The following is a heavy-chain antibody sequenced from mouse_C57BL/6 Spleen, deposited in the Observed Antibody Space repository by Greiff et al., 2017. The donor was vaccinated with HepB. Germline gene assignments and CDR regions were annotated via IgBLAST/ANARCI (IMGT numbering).Heavy chain of an antibody. CDR1: GYTFTSYW. J-gene: IGHJ2*01. CDR2: IDPSDSYT. D-gene: IGHD1-1*01. CDR3: ARVRYYGSSSYFDY. V-gene: IGHV1-69*01. Sequence: VQLQQSGAELVMPGASVKLSCKASGYTFTSYWMHWVKQRPGQGLEWIGEIDPSDSYTNYNQKFKGKSTLTVDKSSSTAYMQLSSLTSEDSAVYYCARVRYYGSSSYFDYWGQGTTLTVSS.